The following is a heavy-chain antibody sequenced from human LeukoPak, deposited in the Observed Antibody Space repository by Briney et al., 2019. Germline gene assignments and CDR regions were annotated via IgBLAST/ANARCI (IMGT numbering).Heavy chain of an antibody. V-gene: IGHV3-23*01. CDR2: ISGSGGST. Sequence: PGGSLRLSCAASGFTFSSYAMSWVRQSPGKGLEWVSSISGSGGSTYYADSVKGRFTISRDNSKNTLYLQMNSLRAEDTAVYYCARAVTTVTTAPYYYYMDVWGKGTTVTISS. D-gene: IGHD4-17*01. CDR1: GFTFSSYA. CDR3: ARAVTTVTTAPYYYYMDV. J-gene: IGHJ6*03.